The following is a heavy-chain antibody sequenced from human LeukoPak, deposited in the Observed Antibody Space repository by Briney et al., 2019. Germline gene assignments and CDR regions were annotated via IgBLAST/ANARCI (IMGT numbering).Heavy chain of an antibody. CDR2: IDPSGSYT. CDR3: ARLGAYNWNDEIWFDP. D-gene: IGHD1-20*01. Sequence: GESLRISCKGSGYSFTSYWISWVRQMPGKGLEWMGRIDPSGSYTNYSPSFQGHVTISADKSISTAYLQWSSLKASDTAMYYCARLGAYNWNDEIWFDPWGQGTLVTVSS. V-gene: IGHV5-10-1*01. J-gene: IGHJ5*02. CDR1: GYSFTSYW.